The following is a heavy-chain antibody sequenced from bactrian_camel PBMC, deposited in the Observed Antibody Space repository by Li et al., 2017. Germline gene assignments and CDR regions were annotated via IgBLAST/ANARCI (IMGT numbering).Heavy chain of an antibody. Sequence: HVQLVESGGGSVQAGGSLRLSCKLSGYSYSNYCLGWFRLLPGKEVPLVQDREGVAFIDSDDTTTCADSAKDRFTISRDNAKNTADLHMNSLNPEDSATYYCAGGNGGWFGGSWSNVAEYDYWGQGTQVTVS. CDR2: IDSDDTT. J-gene: IGHJ4*01. V-gene: IGHV3S53*01. CDR1: GYSYSNYC. CDR3: AGGNGGWFGGSWSNVAEYDY. D-gene: IGHD6*01.